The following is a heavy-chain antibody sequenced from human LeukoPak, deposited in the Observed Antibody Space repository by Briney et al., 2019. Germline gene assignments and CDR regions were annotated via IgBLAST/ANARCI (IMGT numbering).Heavy chain of an antibody. D-gene: IGHD1-26*01. Sequence: ASVKVSCKASGYTFTSYDINWVRQATGQGLEWMGWINHNSGNTGYAQKFQGRVTMNRNTSISTAYMELSSLRSEDAAVYYCARGVTFLVGGTTSVVDYWGQGTLVTVSS. CDR3: ARGVTFLVGGTTSVVDY. J-gene: IGHJ4*02. V-gene: IGHV1-8*01. CDR2: INHNSGNT. CDR1: GYTFTSYD.